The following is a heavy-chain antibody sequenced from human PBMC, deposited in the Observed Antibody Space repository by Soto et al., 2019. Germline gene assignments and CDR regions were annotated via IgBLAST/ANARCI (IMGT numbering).Heavy chain of an antibody. CDR1: GGSVSSGSYY. CDR2: IYYSGST. CDR3: ARKAKDYYFDY. V-gene: IGHV4-61*01. J-gene: IGHJ4*02. D-gene: IGHD1-26*01. Sequence: QVQLQESGPGLVKPSETLSLTCTVSGGSVSSGSYYWSWIRQPPGKGLEWIGYIYYSGSTNYNPSLKSRVTISVDTSKNQFALKLSSVTAADTAVYYCARKAKDYYFDYWGQGTLVTVSS.